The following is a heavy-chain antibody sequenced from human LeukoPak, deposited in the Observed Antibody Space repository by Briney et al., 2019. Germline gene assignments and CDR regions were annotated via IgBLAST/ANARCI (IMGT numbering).Heavy chain of an antibody. J-gene: IGHJ4*02. CDR1: GYTFTGYY. CDR2: INPNSGGT. Sequence: ASVKVSCKASGYTFTGYYMHWVRQAPGQGLEWMGWINPNSGGTNYAQEFQGRVTMTRDTSISTAYMELSRLRSDDTAVYYCARDPDIVVVPAAIPCYWGQGTLVTVSS. V-gene: IGHV1-2*02. D-gene: IGHD2-2*01. CDR3: ARDPDIVVVPAAIPCY.